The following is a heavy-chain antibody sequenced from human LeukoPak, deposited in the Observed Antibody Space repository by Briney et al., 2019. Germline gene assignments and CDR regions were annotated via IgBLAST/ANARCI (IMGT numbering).Heavy chain of an antibody. CDR1: GFTFSSYG. D-gene: IGHD2-15*01. CDR3: AKDLEDIVVVVAARSASSYGMDV. V-gene: IGHV3-30*18. J-gene: IGHJ6*02. Sequence: PGGSQRLSCAASGFTFSSYGMHWVRQAPGKGLEWVAVISYDGSNKYYGDSVKGRFTISRDNSKNTLYVQMNSLRAEDTAVYYCAKDLEDIVVVVAARSASSYGMDVWGQGTTVTVSS. CDR2: ISYDGSNK.